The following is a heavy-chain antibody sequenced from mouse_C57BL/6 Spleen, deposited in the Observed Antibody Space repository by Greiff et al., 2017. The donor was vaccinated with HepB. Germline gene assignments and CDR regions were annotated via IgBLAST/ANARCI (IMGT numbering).Heavy chain of an antibody. CDR3: ATDGNHGWFAY. D-gene: IGHD1-1*01. CDR2: IHPSDSDT. Sequence: QVQLKQPGAELVKPGASVKVSCKASGYTFTSYWMHWVKQRPGQGLEWIGRIHPSDSDTNYNQKFKGKATLTVDKSSSTAYMQLSSLTSEDSAVYYCATDGNHGWFAYWGQGTLVTVSA. J-gene: IGHJ3*01. CDR1: GYTFTSYW. V-gene: IGHV1-74*01.